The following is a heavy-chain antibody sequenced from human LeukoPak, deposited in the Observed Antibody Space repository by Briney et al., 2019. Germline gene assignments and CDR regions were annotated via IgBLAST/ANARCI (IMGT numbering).Heavy chain of an antibody. CDR2: IYTGGNS. CDR3: AREVGTPQAFDI. V-gene: IGHV3-53*01. Sequence: PGGSLRLSCAASGFTVSSTHMVWVRQAPGKGLEWVSVIYTGGNSYYAGSVQGRFIISRDISKNTLYLQMNSQRAEDSALYYCAREVGTPQAFDIWGQGTMVTVSS. CDR1: GFTVSSTH. D-gene: IGHD1-26*01. J-gene: IGHJ3*02.